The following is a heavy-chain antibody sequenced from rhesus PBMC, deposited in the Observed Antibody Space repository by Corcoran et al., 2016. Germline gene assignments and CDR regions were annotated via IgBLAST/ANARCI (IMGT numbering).Heavy chain of an antibody. CDR2: INTSNGNT. D-gene: IGHD6-31*01. V-gene: IGHV1S9*01. Sequence: QVQLVQSGAEVKKPGASVKLSCKAAGSPFTSYNQNWRKQGSGLVREWMGWINTSNGNTGDAQKFQGRVTMTRDTSTRTAYMELSSLRSEDTAVYYCTRDDSSGWYYGLDSWGQGVVVTVSS. J-gene: IGHJ6*01. CDR1: GSPFTSYN. CDR3: TRDDSSGWYYGLDS.